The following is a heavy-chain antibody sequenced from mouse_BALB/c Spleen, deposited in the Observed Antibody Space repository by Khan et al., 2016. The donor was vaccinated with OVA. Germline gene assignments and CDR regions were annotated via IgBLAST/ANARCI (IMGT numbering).Heavy chain of an antibody. V-gene: IGHV1-7*01. J-gene: IGHJ3*01. Sequence: VQLQQSGAELAKPGASVEMSCKASGYTFTTYWMHWVKQRPGQGLEWIGYIDPSTGYTAYNQKFKGRAPLTADKSSSTAYMQLSSLTSEDAAGYYCTRRGIYGIFTYWGQGTLVTVSA. CDR2: IDPSTGYT. D-gene: IGHD2-1*01. CDR3: TRRGIYGIFTY. CDR1: GYTFTTYW.